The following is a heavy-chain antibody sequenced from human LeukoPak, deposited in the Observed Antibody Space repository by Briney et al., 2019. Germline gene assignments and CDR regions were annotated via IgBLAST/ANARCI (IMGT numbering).Heavy chain of an antibody. CDR3: AKDRGILWWYFDY. CDR2: ISGSGSGGST. CDR1: GFSFRTYS. Sequence: GGSLRLSCAASGFSFRTYSMNWVRQAPGKGLEWVSGISGSGSGGSTYYADSVKGRFTISRDNSKNTLYLQMNSLRAEDTAVYYCAKDRGILWWYFDYWGQGNLVTVSS. J-gene: IGHJ4*02. V-gene: IGHV3-23*01. D-gene: IGHD2-21*01.